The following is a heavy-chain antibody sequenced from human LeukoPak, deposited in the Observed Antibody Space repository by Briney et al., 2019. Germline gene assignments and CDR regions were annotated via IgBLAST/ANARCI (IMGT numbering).Heavy chain of an antibody. J-gene: IGHJ6*03. D-gene: IGHD1-26*01. CDR2: IYYSGST. CDR1: GGSISSGSYY. CDR3: ARGARLNFYYMDV. V-gene: IGHV4-39*01. Sequence: SSETLSLTCTVSGGSISSGSYYWGWIRQPPGKGLEWIGSIYYSGSTYDNPSLKSRVTISVDTSKNQFSLKLSSVTAADTAVYYCARGARLNFYYMDVWGKGSTVTVSS.